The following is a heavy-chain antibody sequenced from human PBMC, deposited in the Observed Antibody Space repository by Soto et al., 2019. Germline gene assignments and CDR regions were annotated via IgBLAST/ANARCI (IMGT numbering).Heavy chain of an antibody. Sequence: EVQLVESGGGLVKPGGSLRLSCAASGFTFTNALMNWVRQAPGKGLEWVGRIKSKTNGGTTDYATPVKGRFTISRDDSKNILYLQMNSPKTEGTAVYYCTATPTLNAPLWGHGTLVAVSS. CDR3: TATPTLNAPL. J-gene: IGHJ4*01. CDR2: IKSKTNGGTT. V-gene: IGHV3-15*01. CDR1: GFTFTNAL. D-gene: IGHD4-4*01.